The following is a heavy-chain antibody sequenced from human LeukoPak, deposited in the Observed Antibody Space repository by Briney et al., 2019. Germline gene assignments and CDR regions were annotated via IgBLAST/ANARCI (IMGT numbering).Heavy chain of an antibody. CDR3: ARARQAFDI. CDR2: IYYSGSA. Sequence: SETLSLTCTVSGGSISSYYWSWIRQPPGKGLEWIGYIYYSGSANYNPSLKSRVTISVDTSKNQFSLKLSSVTAADTAVYYCARARQAFDIWGQGTMVTVSS. J-gene: IGHJ3*02. D-gene: IGHD6-25*01. V-gene: IGHV4-59*01. CDR1: GGSISSYY.